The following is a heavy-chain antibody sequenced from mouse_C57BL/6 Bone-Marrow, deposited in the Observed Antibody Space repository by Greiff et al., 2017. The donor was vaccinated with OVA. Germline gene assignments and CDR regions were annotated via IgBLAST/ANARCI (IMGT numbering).Heavy chain of an antibody. CDR3: ARGQLDDY. V-gene: IGHV1-52*01. D-gene: IGHD4-1*02. CDR1: GYTFTSYW. J-gene: IGHJ2*01. Sequence: QVQLQPPWAELVRPGSSVKLSCKASGYTFTSYWLHWVQQRPIQGLDWIGNIDPSDSETHYNQKFKDKATLTVDKSSSTAYMQLSSLTTEDSAVYYCARGQLDDYWGKGTTLTVSS. CDR2: IDPSDSET.